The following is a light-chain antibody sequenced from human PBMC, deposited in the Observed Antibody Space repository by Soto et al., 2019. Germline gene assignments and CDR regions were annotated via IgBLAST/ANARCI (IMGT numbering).Light chain of an antibody. CDR1: DIETKS. V-gene: IGLV3-21*01. CDR3: QVWDRPTDLV. CDR2: FDS. J-gene: IGLJ2*01. Sequence: SYELTQPPSVSVAPGKTAIITCGGNDIETKSVHWYQQKAGQAPVLVMSFDSDRPSGIPERFSGSNSGNTASLTITRAEAGDEDDYYCQVWDRPTDLVFGGGTKLTV.